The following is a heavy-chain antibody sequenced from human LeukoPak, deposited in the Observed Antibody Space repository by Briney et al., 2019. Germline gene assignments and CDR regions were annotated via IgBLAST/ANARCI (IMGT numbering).Heavy chain of an antibody. J-gene: IGHJ4*02. Sequence: GASVKVSCKASGYTFTSYGISWVRQAPGQGLEWMGWISAYNGNTNYAQKLQGRVTMTTDTSTSRAYMELRSLRSDDTAVYYCARDLDTVTTGGFDYWGQGTLVTVSS. V-gene: IGHV1-18*01. CDR3: ARDLDTVTTGGFDY. CDR1: GYTFTSYG. D-gene: IGHD4-17*01. CDR2: ISAYNGNT.